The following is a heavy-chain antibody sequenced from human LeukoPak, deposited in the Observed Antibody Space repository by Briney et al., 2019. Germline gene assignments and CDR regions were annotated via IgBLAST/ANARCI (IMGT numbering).Heavy chain of an antibody. V-gene: IGHV1-8*01. CDR3: AREGLWFGGYDY. D-gene: IGHD3-10*01. J-gene: IGHJ4*02. CDR2: MNPNSGNT. Sequence: ASVKVSCKASGYTFTSYYINWVRQATGQGLEWMGWMNPNSGNTGYAQKFQGRVTMTRNTSISTAYMELSSLRSEDTAVYYCAREGLWFGGYDYWGQGTLVTVSS. CDR1: GYTFTSYY.